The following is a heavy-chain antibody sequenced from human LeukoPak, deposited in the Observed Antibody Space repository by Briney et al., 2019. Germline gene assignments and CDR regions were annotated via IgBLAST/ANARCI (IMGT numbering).Heavy chain of an antibody. CDR1: GFSFNNYA. CDR2: IIGSSGTT. V-gene: IGHV3-23*01. CDR3: AKGSGYDTDFDY. J-gene: IGHJ4*02. D-gene: IGHD3-9*01. Sequence: GGSLRLSCVASGFSFNNYATNWVRQAPGKGLEWVSLIIGSSGTTFYADSVKGRFTISRDNSKNTLHLQMNSLRAEDTAVYYCAKGSGYDTDFDYWGQGTLATVSS.